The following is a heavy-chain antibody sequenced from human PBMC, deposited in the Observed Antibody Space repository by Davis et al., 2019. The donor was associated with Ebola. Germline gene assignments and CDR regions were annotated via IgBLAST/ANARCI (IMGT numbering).Heavy chain of an antibody. CDR1: GFTFSSYS. J-gene: IGHJ6*02. Sequence: PGGSLRLSCAASGFTFSSYSMNWVRQAPGKGLEWVSSISSSSSYIYYADSVKGRFTISRDNAKNSLYLQMNSLRAEDTAVYYCARALWFRELGRGYYYYYGMDVWGQGTTVTVSS. CDR2: ISSSSSYI. CDR3: ARALWFRELGRGYYYYYGMDV. D-gene: IGHD3-10*01. V-gene: IGHV3-21*04.